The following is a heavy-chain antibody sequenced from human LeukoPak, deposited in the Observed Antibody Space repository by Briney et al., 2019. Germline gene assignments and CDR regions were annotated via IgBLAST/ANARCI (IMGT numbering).Heavy chain of an antibody. CDR2: MSSSDDGR. D-gene: IGHD2-15*01. CDR3: AKAPVTSCSGAFCYPFDY. V-gene: IGHV3-23*01. Sequence: GGSLRLSCAASGFTVSSNYMSWVRQAPGKGLEWVSAMSSSDDGRYYAASVRGRFTISRDTSRSTLYLQMNSLRAEDAAVYYCAKAPVTSCSGAFCYPFDYWGQGTLVTVSS. CDR1: GFTVSSNY. J-gene: IGHJ4*02.